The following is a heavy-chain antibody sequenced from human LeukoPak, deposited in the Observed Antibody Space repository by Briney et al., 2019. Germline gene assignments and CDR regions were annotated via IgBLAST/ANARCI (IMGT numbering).Heavy chain of an antibody. V-gene: IGHV3-30-3*01. J-gene: IGHJ5*02. CDR3: AKDPFGSGSYKWRFDP. CDR1: GFTFSRYA. CDR2: ISYDGSIE. D-gene: IGHD3-10*01. Sequence: GGSLRLSCAASGFTFSRYAMHWVRQAPGKGLEWVAVISYDGSIEYYADSVKGRFTISRDNAKNSLYLQMNSLRAEDTAVYYCAKDPFGSGSYKWRFDPWGQGTLVTVSS.